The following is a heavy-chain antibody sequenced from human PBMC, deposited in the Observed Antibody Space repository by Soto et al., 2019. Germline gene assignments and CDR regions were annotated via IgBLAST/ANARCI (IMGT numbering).Heavy chain of an antibody. CDR1: GLTFSSYW. J-gene: IGHJ4*02. D-gene: IGHD4-17*01. V-gene: IGHV3-74*01. CDR2: IKSDGSST. Sequence: EVQLVESGGGLVQPGGSLRLSCAACGLTFSSYWMHWVRQAPGKGLVWVSRIKSDGSSTSYADSVKGRFTISRDNAKNTLYLQMNSLRAEDTAVYYCALSHTVTTDYWGQGTLVTVSS. CDR3: ALSHTVTTDY.